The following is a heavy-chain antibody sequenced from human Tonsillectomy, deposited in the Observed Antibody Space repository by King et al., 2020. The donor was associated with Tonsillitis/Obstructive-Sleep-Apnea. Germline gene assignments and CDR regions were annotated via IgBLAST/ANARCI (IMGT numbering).Heavy chain of an antibody. J-gene: IGHJ3*02. Sequence: QLQESGPGLVKPSETLSLTCTVSGGSISSYYWSWIRQPPGKGLDWIGYIYYSGSTNHNPSLKSRVTISVDTSKNQFSLKLSSVTAADTAVYYCARDMVLEAGGDAFDIWGQGTMVTVSS. CDR3: ARDMVLEAGGDAFDI. CDR1: GGSISSYY. V-gene: IGHV4-59*01. D-gene: IGHD2-8*01. CDR2: IYYSGST.